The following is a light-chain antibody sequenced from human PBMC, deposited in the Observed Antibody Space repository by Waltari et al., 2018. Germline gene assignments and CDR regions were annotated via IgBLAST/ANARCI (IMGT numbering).Light chain of an antibody. CDR2: GAS. CDR1: QSISRY. Sequence: IMLTQSPGTLSSSPGESATLSCRASQSISRYLAWYQQKPGQAPRLLIYGASTRATGIPDRFSGSGSGTDFSLTISGLEPEDSAVYYCQHHFRLPATFGQGTKVEIK. CDR3: QHHFRLPAT. J-gene: IGKJ1*01. V-gene: IGKV3-20*01.